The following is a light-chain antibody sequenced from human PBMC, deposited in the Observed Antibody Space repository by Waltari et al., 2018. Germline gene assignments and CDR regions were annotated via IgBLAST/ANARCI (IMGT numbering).Light chain of an antibody. CDR3: AAWDDSLYVV. CDR1: SSNVGRNS. CDR2: RYD. J-gene: IGLJ2*01. Sequence: QSVLTPPPSASGTPGQTVTISCSGSSSNVGRNSVYCYQQLPGTAPKLLIYRYDQRPSGVPARFFGSKSGTSASLVITGLRPEDEADYYCAAWDDSLYVVFGGGTRLTV. V-gene: IGLV1-47*01.